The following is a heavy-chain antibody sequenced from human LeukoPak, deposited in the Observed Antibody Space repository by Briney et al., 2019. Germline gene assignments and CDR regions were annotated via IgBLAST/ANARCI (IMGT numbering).Heavy chain of an antibody. Sequence: ASVKVSCEASGYTFTSYDISWVRQAPGQGLEWMGWINPNSGGTNYAQKFQGRVTMTRDTSISTAYMELSRLRSDDTAVYYCARKSSSSLQNYYYMDVWGKGTTVTVSS. CDR2: INPNSGGT. D-gene: IGHD6-13*01. CDR1: GYTFTSYD. J-gene: IGHJ6*03. CDR3: ARKSSSSLQNYYYMDV. V-gene: IGHV1-2*02.